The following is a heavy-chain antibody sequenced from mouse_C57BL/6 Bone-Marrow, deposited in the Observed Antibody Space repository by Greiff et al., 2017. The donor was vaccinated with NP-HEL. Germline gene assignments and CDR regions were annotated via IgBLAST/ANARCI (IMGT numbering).Heavy chain of an antibody. V-gene: IGHV2-9-1*01. D-gene: IGHD3-2*02. CDR3: ARKRTAQDRGPYFDY. CDR1: GFSLTSYA. CDR2: IWTGGGT. Sequence: VKLVESGPGLVAPSQSLSITCTVSGFSLTSYAISWVRQPPGKGLEWLGVIWTGGGTNYNSALKSRLSISKDNSKSQVFLKMHSLQTDDTARYYCARKRTAQDRGPYFDYWGQGTTLTVSS. J-gene: IGHJ2*01.